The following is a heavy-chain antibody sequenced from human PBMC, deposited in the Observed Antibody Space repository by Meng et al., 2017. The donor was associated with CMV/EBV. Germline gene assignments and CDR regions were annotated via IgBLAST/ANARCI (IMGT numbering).Heavy chain of an antibody. J-gene: IGHJ4*02. V-gene: IGHV3-48*04. Sequence: GESLKISCAASGFTFSSYSMNWVRQAPGKGLEWVSYISSSSSTIYYADSVKGRFTISRDNAKNSLYLQMNSLRAEDTAVYYCARENTYSGNPSFDYWGQGTLVTVSS. CDR1: GFTFSSYS. CDR2: ISSSSSTI. D-gene: IGHD1-26*01. CDR3: ARENTYSGNPSFDY.